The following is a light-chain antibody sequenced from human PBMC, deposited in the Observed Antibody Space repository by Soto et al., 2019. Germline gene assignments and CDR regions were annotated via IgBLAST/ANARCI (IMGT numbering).Light chain of an antibody. CDR3: QQFGRSPPSWT. J-gene: IGKJ1*01. CDR1: QSISSW. CDR2: KAS. Sequence: DIQMTQSPSTLSASVGDRVTITCRASQSISSWLAWYQQKPGKAPKLLIYKASSLESGVPSRFSGSGSGTEFTLTISSLQPDDFATYYCQQFGRSPPSWTFGQGTKVEIK. V-gene: IGKV1-5*03.